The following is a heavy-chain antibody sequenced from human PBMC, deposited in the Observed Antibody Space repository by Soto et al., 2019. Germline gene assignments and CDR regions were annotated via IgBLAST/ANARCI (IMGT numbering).Heavy chain of an antibody. CDR1: RFRFSSYG. Sequence: QEQLVESGGGVVQPGRSLRLSCAAARFRFSSYGMHWVRQAPGKGLAWMAVVSYDGGYQNYADSVKGCFTISRDNSKNTLYLQMDSVRPEDTAVYYCAKGTTVTPWRYLDLWGPGPLVTVSS. CDR3: AKGTTVTPWRYLDL. CDR2: VSYDGGYQ. D-gene: IGHD4-17*01. J-gene: IGHJ2*01. V-gene: IGHV3-30*18.